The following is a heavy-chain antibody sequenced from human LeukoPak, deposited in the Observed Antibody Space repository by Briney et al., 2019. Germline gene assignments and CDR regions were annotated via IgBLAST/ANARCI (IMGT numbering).Heavy chain of an antibody. CDR1: GFTFSSYG. V-gene: IGHV3-30*03. J-gene: IGHJ3*02. D-gene: IGHD5-24*01. CDR3: AREMATIGRGAFDI. CDR2: ISYDGLNK. Sequence: SGGSLRLSCAASGFTFSSYGMHWVRQAPGKGLEWVAVISYDGLNKYYADSVKGRFTISRDNSKNTLYLQMNSLRAEDTAVYYCAREMATIGRGAFDIWGQGTIVTVSS.